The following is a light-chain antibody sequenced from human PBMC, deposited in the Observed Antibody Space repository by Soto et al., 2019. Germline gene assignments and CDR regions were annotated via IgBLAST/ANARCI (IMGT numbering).Light chain of an antibody. CDR1: QSVSSSY. Sequence: EIVLTQSPGTLSLSPGERATLSCRASQSVSSSYLAWYQQKPGQAPRLLIYAASSRATGIPDRFSGSGSGTDFTLPIRRLEPEDFAVYYCQQYGSSPEYTFGQGTKLEIK. CDR2: AAS. CDR3: QQYGSSPEYT. V-gene: IGKV3-20*01. J-gene: IGKJ2*01.